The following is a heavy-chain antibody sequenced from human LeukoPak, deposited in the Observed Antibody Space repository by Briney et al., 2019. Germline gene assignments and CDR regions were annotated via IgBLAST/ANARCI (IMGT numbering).Heavy chain of an antibody. CDR1: GYTFTGYY. Sequence: ASVKVSCKSSGYTFTGYYMHWVRQAPGQGSEWMGRIDSNSGGTNYAQNFQGRVTMTRDTSISTVYMELISLRSDDTAVYYCAREMNYDDYRTSDYWGQGTLVTVSS. J-gene: IGHJ4*02. V-gene: IGHV1-2*02. D-gene: IGHD4-17*01. CDR3: AREMNYDDYRTSDY. CDR2: IDSNSGGT.